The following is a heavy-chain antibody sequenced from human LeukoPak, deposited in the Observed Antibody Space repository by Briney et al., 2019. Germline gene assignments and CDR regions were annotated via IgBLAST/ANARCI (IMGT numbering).Heavy chain of an antibody. V-gene: IGHV4-34*01. CDR3: ARAGKSSSSYYYYYGMDV. CDR2: INHRGST. CDR1: GGSLSGYY. D-gene: IGHD6-6*01. J-gene: IGHJ6*02. Sequence: SETLSLTCAVYGGSLSGYYWSWIRQPPGEGREWIGEINHRGSTNYNTPLESRVPISVDTSKTQSSLKLSSVTAADTAVYYCARAGKSSSSYYYYYGMDVWGQGTTVTVSS.